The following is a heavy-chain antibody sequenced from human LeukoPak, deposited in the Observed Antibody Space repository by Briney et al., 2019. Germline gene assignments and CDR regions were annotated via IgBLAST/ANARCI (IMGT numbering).Heavy chain of an antibody. D-gene: IGHD3-3*01. CDR1: GGSISSSSYY. V-gene: IGHV4-39*07. CDR3: GVAYYYHYMDV. CDR2: LFYSGST. Sequence: PSETLSLTCTVSGGSISSSSYYWGWIRQPPGKGLGWIGSLFYSGSTYYNPSLKSRVTISVDMSKNQFSLKLSSVTAADTAVYYCGVAYYYHYMDVWGKGTTVTVSS. J-gene: IGHJ6*03.